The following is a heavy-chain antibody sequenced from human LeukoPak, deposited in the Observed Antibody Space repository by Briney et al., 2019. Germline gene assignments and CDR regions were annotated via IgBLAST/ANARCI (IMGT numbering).Heavy chain of an antibody. V-gene: IGHV4-39*01. CDR1: GGSISSSSYY. J-gene: IGHJ4*02. Sequence: SETLSLTCTVSGGSISSSSYYWGWIRQTPGKGLEWIGSIYYSGSTYYNPSLKSRVTISVDTSKNQFSLELSSVTAADTAVYYCARRVVRGVIGLHYFDYWGQGTLVTVSS. CDR3: ARRVVRGVIGLHYFDY. CDR2: IYYSGST. D-gene: IGHD3-10*01.